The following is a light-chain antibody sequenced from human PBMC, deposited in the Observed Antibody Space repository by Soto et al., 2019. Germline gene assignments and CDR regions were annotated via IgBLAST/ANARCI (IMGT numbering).Light chain of an antibody. Sequence: VLTQSPGTLYLSPGERATLSCRASQSVSSSYLAWYQQKPGQAPRLLIYGASSRATGIPDRFSGSGSGTDFTLTISRLEPEDFAVYYCQQYGSSPPITFGQGTRLEI. CDR1: QSVSSSY. CDR2: GAS. CDR3: QQYGSSPPIT. J-gene: IGKJ5*01. V-gene: IGKV3-20*01.